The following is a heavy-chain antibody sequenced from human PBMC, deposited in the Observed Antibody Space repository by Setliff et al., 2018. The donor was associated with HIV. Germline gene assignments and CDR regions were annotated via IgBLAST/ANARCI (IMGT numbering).Heavy chain of an antibody. V-gene: IGHV4-59*08. CDR1: GGPISSYY. CDR3: ASQPACSTGWYPPGYFNF. D-gene: IGHD6-19*01. CDR2: IYYSGRT. J-gene: IGHJ4*02. Sequence: SETLSLTCSVSGGPISSYYWSWIRQPPGKGLEWIGYIYYSGRTNYNPSLKSRVTISVDTARNQFSLKLSSVTAADTAVYYCASQPACSTGWYPPGYFNFWGQGTLVTVSS.